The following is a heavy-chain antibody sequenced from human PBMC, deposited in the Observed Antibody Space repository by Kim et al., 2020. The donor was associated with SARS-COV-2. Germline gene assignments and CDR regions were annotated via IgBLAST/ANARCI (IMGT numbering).Heavy chain of an antibody. CDR3: ARPPFPIVVVPAAT. D-gene: IGHD2-2*01. Sequence: ASVKGRFTISRDNSKNTLYLQMNGLRAEDTAVYYCARPPFPIVVVPAATWGQGTLVTVSS. J-gene: IGHJ5*02. V-gene: IGHV3-30*01.